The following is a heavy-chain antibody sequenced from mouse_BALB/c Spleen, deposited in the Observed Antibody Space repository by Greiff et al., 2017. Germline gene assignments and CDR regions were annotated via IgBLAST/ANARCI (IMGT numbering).Heavy chain of an antibody. Sequence: DVQLVESGGDLVKPGGSLKLSCAASGFTFSSYGMSWVRQTPDKRLEWVATISSGGSYTYYPDSVKGRFTISRDNAKNTLYLQMSSLKSEDTAMYYCARQYYGSSYPVYFDYWGQGTTLTVSS. CDR1: GFTFSSYG. D-gene: IGHD1-1*01. CDR2: ISSGGSYT. V-gene: IGHV5-6*01. CDR3: ARQYYGSSYPVYFDY. J-gene: IGHJ2*01.